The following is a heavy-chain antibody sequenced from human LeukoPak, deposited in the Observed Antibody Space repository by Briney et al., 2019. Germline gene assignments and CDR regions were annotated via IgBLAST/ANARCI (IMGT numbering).Heavy chain of an antibody. CDR2: IIPILGIA. CDR1: GGTFSSYA. Sequence: GASVKVSCKASGGTFSSYAISWVRQAPGQGLEWMGRIIPILGIANYAQKFQGRVTITADKSTSTAYMELSSLRSEDTAVYYCARGRGRRSSGWYGYDYWGQGTLVTVSS. CDR3: ARGRGRRSSGWYGYDY. D-gene: IGHD6-19*01. V-gene: IGHV1-69*04. J-gene: IGHJ4*02.